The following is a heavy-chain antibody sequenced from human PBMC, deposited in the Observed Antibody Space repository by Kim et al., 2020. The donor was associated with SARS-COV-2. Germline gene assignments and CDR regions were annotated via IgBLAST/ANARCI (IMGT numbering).Heavy chain of an antibody. CDR3: ARGDSGP. CDR2: INSDGTSS. D-gene: IGHD1-26*01. CDR1: GFTFDNYW. J-gene: IGHJ5*02. Sequence: GVSLRLSCAASGFTFDNYWMHWVRQAPGKGLVWVSRINSDGTSSYYADSVKGRFTISRDNAKNTLYLQMNSLRAEDTAVYYCARGDSGPWGQGALVTVSS. V-gene: IGHV3-74*01.